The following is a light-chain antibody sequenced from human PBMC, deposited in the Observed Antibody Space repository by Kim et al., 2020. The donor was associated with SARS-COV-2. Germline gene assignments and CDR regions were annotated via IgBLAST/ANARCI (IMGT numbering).Light chain of an antibody. V-gene: IGLV3-1*01. CDR2: QDS. CDR1: KLGDKY. Sequence: SYELTQPPSVSVSPGQTASITCSGDKLGDKYACWYQQKPGQSPVLVIYQDSKWPSGIPERFSGSNSGNTATLTIGGTQAMDEADYYCQAWDSSTKVVFGGGTQLTVL. J-gene: IGLJ2*01. CDR3: QAWDSSTKVV.